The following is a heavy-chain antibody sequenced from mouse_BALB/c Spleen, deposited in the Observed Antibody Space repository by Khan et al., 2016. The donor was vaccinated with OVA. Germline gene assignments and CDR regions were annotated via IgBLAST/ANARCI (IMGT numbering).Heavy chain of an antibody. J-gene: IGHJ3*01. V-gene: IGHV1-5*01. CDR3: TRSNGDVAWFVY. CDR2: IYPGNSDT. CDR1: GYTFTSYW. D-gene: IGHD4-1*01. Sequence: VQLQQSGTVLARPGASVKMSCKASGYTFTSYWMHWVKQRPGQGLEWIGAIYPGNSDTRYNEKFKGKAKLTAVTSTSTAYMELSSLTNEDSAVYYCTRSNGDVAWFVYWGQGTLVTVSA.